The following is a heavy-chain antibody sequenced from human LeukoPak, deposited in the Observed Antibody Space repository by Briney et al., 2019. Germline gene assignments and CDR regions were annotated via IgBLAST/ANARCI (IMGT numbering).Heavy chain of an antibody. V-gene: IGHV3-7*01. J-gene: IGHJ6*03. CDR1: GFTFSSYW. CDR2: IKQDGSEK. CDR3: ARDRVGYYVSSGYYYLDV. Sequence: PGGSLRLSCAASGFTFSSYWMSWVRQAPGKGLEWVANIKQDGSEKYYVDSVKGRFTISRDNAKNSLYLQMNSLRAEDTAVYYCARDRVGYYVSSGYYYLDVWGQGTTVTVSS. D-gene: IGHD3-22*01.